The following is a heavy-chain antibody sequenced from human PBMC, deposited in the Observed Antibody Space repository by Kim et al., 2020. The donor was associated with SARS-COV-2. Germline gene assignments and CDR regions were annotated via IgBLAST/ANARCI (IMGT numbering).Heavy chain of an antibody. CDR1: GFSFSTSW. J-gene: IGHJ1*01. CDR3: ARHNYYTDDV. Sequence: GGSLRLSCAASGFSFSTSWMHWVRQAPGKGLVWVSLIASDGSNTTYADSVKGRFTISRDNAKNTLYLQMNSLRAEDTAVYYCARHNYYTDDVWDQG. CDR2: IASDGSNT. D-gene: IGHD1-26*01. V-gene: IGHV3-74*01.